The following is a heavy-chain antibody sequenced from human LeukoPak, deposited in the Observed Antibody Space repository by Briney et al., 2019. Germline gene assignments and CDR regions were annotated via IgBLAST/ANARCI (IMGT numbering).Heavy chain of an antibody. CDR1: GGSISSYY. J-gene: IGHJ4*02. D-gene: IGHD5-24*01. CDR2: IYYSGST. V-gene: IGHV4-59*01. CDR3: ARGEMATIYYFDY. Sequence: SETLSLTCTVSGGSISSYYWSWIRQPPGKGLEWIGYIYYSGSTNYNPSLKSRVTIPVDTSKNQFSLKLSSVTAADTAVYYCARGEMATIYYFDYWGQGTLVTVSS.